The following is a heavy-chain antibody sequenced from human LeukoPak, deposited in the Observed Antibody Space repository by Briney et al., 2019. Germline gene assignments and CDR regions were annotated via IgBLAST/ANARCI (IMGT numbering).Heavy chain of an antibody. CDR2: IYYSGST. D-gene: IGHD1-26*01. Sequence: SETLSLTCTVSGGSISGNYWGWIRQPPGEGLEWIGYIYYSGSTNYNPSLKSRVTISVDMSQTQFSLKLSSVTAADTAVYYCAREPELPGNDDAFDIWGQGTMVTVSS. J-gene: IGHJ3*02. CDR1: GGSISGNY. CDR3: AREPELPGNDDAFDI. V-gene: IGHV4-59*01.